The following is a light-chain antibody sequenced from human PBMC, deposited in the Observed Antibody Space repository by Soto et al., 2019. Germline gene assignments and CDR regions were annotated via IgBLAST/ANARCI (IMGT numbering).Light chain of an antibody. CDR1: QSVSSN. J-gene: IGKJ1*01. V-gene: IGKV3-15*01. Sequence: EIVMTQSPATLSVFPGERATLSCRASQSVSSNVAWYQQKLGQAPRLLIYGASTRATGIPARFSGSGSETEFTLTISSLQSEDFAVYFCQQYNNWPLTFGQGTKVDIK. CDR2: GAS. CDR3: QQYNNWPLT.